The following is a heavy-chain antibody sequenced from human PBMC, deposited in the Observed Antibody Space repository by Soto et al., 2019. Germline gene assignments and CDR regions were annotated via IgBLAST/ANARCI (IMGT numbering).Heavy chain of an antibody. CDR3: AREGSPTYGTCNYGLDV. D-gene: IGHD4-17*01. Sequence: HPGGSLRLSCAASGFTFSSYWMICDRQAPGKGLEWVDNLKQDGSEKYYLDSVKGRFTISRDNGNNSLYLQMNTLRVEDTGVYYCAREGSPTYGTCNYGLDVWGQGTAVTVSS. CDR1: GFTFSSYW. CDR2: LKQDGSEK. J-gene: IGHJ6*02. V-gene: IGHV3-7*01.